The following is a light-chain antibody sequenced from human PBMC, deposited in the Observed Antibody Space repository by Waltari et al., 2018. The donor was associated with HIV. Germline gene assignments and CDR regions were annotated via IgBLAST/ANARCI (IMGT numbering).Light chain of an antibody. Sequence: QSVLTQPPSVSAAPGQKVTISCSGSSSNIGRNYVSWYQQLPGKAPKLLIYDNNTRPLGMPARFSGSKSGTSATRGITGLQTGDEADYYCGTWDNSLRTWVFGGGTKLTVL. CDR2: DNN. CDR3: GTWDNSLRTWV. CDR1: SSNIGRNY. J-gene: IGLJ3*02. V-gene: IGLV1-51*01.